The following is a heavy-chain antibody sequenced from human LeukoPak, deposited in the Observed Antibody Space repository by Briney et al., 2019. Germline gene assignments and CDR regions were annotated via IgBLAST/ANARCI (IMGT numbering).Heavy chain of an antibody. Sequence: ASVKVSCKASGYTFTSHDIHWVRQATGQGLERMGWMNPNSGNIGYAQKFQGRITMTRENSITTAYMELSSLRSEDTAVYYCARGVRHEGYWFDPWGQGTLVTVSS. CDR2: MNPNSGNI. V-gene: IGHV1-8*01. CDR1: GYTFTSHD. D-gene: IGHD6-13*01. J-gene: IGHJ5*02. CDR3: ARGVRHEGYWFDP.